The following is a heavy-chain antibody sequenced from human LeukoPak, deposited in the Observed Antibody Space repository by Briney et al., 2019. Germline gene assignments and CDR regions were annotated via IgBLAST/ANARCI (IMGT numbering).Heavy chain of an antibody. CDR2: IKQDGSEK. V-gene: IGHV3-7*01. CDR3: ARVRSSGWREYYYYYYYMDV. D-gene: IGHD6-19*01. Sequence: KSGGSLRLSCAASGFTFSSYWMSWVRQAPGKGLEWVANIKQDGSEKYYVDSVKGRFTISRDNAKNSLYLQMDSLRAEDTAVYYCARVRSSGWREYYYYYYYMDVWGKGTTVTVSS. CDR1: GFTFSSYW. J-gene: IGHJ6*03.